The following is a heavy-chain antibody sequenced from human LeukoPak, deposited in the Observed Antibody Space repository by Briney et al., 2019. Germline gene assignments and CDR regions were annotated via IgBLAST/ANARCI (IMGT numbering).Heavy chain of an antibody. D-gene: IGHD2-21*02. V-gene: IGHV3-7*01. Sequence: GGSLRLSCAASGFTFSTYWMNWYRQAPGKGLEWVGNINQDASEINYVDSVRGRFTTSRDNAKNSLHLQMNSLRAEDTAVYYCATDRDNSDWQKRFDSWGQGALVTVSS. CDR1: GFTFSTYW. CDR3: ATDRDNSDWQKRFDS. CDR2: INQDASEI. J-gene: IGHJ4*02.